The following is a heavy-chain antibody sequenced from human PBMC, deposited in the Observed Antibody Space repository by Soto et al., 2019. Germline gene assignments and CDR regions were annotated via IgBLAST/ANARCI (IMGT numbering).Heavy chain of an antibody. D-gene: IGHD4-17*01. CDR1: GFTFSSYS. J-gene: IGHJ4*02. V-gene: IGHV3-21*01. CDR2: ISSSSSYI. Sequence: EVQLVESGGGLVKPGGSLRLSCAASGFTFSSYSMNWVRQAPGKGLEWVSSISSSSSYIYYADSVKGRFTISRDNAKNPLYLQMNSLRAEDTAVYYCARDLYDYGDYAGYGVQGTLVTVSS. CDR3: ARDLYDYGDYAGY.